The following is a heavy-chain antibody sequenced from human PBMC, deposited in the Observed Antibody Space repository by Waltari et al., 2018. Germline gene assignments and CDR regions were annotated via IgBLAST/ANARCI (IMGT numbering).Heavy chain of an antibody. CDR2: IKQDGSEK. Sequence: EVQLVESGGGLVQPGGSLRLSCAASGFTFSSYSMNWVRQAPGKGLEWVANIKQDGSEKYYVDSVKGRFTISRDNAKNSLYLQMNSLRAEDTAVYYCARDLAYSSGWFDYWGQGTLVTVSS. V-gene: IGHV3-7*01. CDR3: ARDLAYSSGWFDY. J-gene: IGHJ4*02. CDR1: GFTFSSYS. D-gene: IGHD6-19*01.